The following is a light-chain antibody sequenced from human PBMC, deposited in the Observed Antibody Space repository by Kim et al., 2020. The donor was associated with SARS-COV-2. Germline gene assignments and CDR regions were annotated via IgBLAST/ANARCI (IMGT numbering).Light chain of an antibody. CDR3: QQYYSYPRT. Sequence: ASTGDRSPITCRASQGSISFLSWYQQEPRKAPKLLFYAASTLQSGVPSRFSGSGSGTDFTLTISCLQSEDFATYYCQQYYSYPRTFGQGTKVEIK. CDR1: QGSISF. CDR2: AAS. J-gene: IGKJ1*01. V-gene: IGKV1-8*01.